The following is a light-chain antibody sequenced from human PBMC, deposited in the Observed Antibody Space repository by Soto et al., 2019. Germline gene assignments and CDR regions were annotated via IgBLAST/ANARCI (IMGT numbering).Light chain of an antibody. CDR1: QSVNPYS. V-gene: IGKV3-20*01. Sequence: EIVLTQSPGTLSLSPGERATLSCRASQSVNPYSLTWYQQKPGQAPRLLIYSASSRATGIPDRFRGSGSGTDFTLTIRRLEPEDFVVYYCQYIGSSPRTFGQGTKVEIK. J-gene: IGKJ1*01. CDR2: SAS. CDR3: QYIGSSPRT.